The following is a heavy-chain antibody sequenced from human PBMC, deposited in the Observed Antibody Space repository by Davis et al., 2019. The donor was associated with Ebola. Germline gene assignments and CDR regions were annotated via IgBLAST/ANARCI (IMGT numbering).Heavy chain of an antibody. CDR1: GGSISSYY. D-gene: IGHD2-8*02. CDR2: INHSGST. CDR3: ARHCTGGVCFLDY. J-gene: IGHJ4*02. Sequence: SETLSLTCTVSGGSISSYYWSWIRQPPGKGLEWIGEINHSGSTNYNPSLKSRVTISVDTSKNQFSLKLSSVTAADTAVYYCARHCTGGVCFLDYWGQGTLVTVSS. V-gene: IGHV4-34*01.